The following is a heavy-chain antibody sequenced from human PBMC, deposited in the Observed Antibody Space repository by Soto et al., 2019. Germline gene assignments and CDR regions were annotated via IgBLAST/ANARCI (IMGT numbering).Heavy chain of an antibody. V-gene: IGHV4-39*01. CDR3: ATTRGIAVGGSFDH. CDR2: FYSGST. Sequence: SETLSLTCTVSGGSISSGDYYWGWIRQPPGKGLEWVGTFYSGSTYNNPSLKSRVTISVDTSKNQFSLKLSSVAAEDTAIYYCATTRGIAVGGSFDHWGQGTLVTVSS. J-gene: IGHJ5*02. D-gene: IGHD6-13*01. CDR1: GGSISSGDYY.